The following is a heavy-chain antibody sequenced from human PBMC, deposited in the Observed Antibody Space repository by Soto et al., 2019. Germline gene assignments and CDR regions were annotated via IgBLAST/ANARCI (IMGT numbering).Heavy chain of an antibody. CDR3: AKDRYCSGGICPPDY. CDR2: MSVSGVNT. CDR1: GFIFGTYA. J-gene: IGHJ4*02. V-gene: IGHV3-23*01. D-gene: IGHD2-15*01. Sequence: EVQLLESGGGLVQPGGSLRLSCAASGFIFGTYAMNWVRQAPGKGLEWVSSMSVSGVNTYYADSVKGRFTISGDNSKSTLYLQMNGLRAEDTATYYCAKDRYCSGGICPPDYWGQ.